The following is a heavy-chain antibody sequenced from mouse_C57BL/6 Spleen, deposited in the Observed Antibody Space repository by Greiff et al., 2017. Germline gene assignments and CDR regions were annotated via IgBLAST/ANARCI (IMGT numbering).Heavy chain of an antibody. CDR3: ARHYYGSSYAFDY. CDR2: IDPSNSYT. CDR1: GYTFTSYW. Sequence: VQLQQPGAELVKPGASVKLSCKASGYTFTSYWMQWVKQRPGQGLEWIGEIDPSNSYTNYNQKFKGKATLTVDTSSSTAYMQLSSLTSEDSAVYYCARHYYGSSYAFDYWGQGTTLTVSS. J-gene: IGHJ2*01. V-gene: IGHV1-50*01. D-gene: IGHD1-1*01.